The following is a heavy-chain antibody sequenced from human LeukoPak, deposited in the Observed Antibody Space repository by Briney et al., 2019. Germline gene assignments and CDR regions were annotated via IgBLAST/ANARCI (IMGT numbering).Heavy chain of an antibody. CDR1: GGSISSGGYS. CDR3: ARRNAGVLNGYSSSWYLDY. CDR2: IYHSGST. Sequence: PSETLSLTCAVSGGSISSGGYSWSWIRQPPGKGLEWIGYIYHSGSTYYNPSLKSRVTISVDTSRNQFSLKLSSVTAADTAVYYCARRNAGVLNGYSSSWYLDYWGQGTLVTVSS. V-gene: IGHV4-30-2*01. D-gene: IGHD6-13*01. J-gene: IGHJ4*02.